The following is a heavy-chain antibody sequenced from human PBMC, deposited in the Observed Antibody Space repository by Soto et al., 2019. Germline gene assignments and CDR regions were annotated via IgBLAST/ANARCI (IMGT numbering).Heavy chain of an antibody. D-gene: IGHD6-6*01. J-gene: IGHJ4*02. V-gene: IGHV3-11*01. Sequence: PGESLRLSCAASGFTFSDYYMNWIRQAPGKGLEWVSYISSGAITIYYADSVKGRFTISRDNAKNSLYLKMKSLRAEDKAVYYCARQYRRSSVDFWGQGTPVIVSP. CDR2: ISSGAITI. CDR1: GFTFSDYY. CDR3: ARQYRRSSVDF.